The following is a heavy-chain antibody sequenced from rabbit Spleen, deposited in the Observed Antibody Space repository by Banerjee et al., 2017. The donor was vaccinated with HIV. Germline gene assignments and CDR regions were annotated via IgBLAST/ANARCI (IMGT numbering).Heavy chain of an antibody. J-gene: IGHJ3*01. D-gene: IGHD2-1*01. Sequence: ELVESGGGLVQAGESLKLSCKASGIDFSSYAMIWVRQAPGKGLEWIAYIYPGFGVTNYALSVKGRFTISSDSAQNTVFLQMTSLTASDTATYFCVRGYDDYGDYTRLDLWGPGTLVTVS. CDR2: IYPGFGVT. CDR1: GIDFSSYA. CDR3: VRGYDDYGDYTRLDL. V-gene: IGHV1S47*01.